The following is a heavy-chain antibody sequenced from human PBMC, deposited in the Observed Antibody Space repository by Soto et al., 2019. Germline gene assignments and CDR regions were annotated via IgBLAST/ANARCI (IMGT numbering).Heavy chain of an antibody. J-gene: IGHJ4*02. CDR2: MYNSGST. D-gene: IGHD3-10*01. V-gene: IGHV4-59*08. Sequence: ASETLSLTCTVSGGSISSYYWTWIRQPPGKGLEWIGFMYNSGSTHYNPSLKSRVTISLDTSKNQFSLNLRSVTAADTAVYYCASMGYHYGSGSYLIDYSGQGTLVTGSS. CDR3: ASMGYHYGSGSYLIDY. CDR1: GGSISSYY.